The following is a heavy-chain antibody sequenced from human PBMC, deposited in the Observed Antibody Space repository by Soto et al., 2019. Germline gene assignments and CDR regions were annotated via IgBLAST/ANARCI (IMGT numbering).Heavy chain of an antibody. V-gene: IGHV3-33*01. CDR1: GFTFSSYG. Sequence: PGGSLRLSCAASGFTFSSYGMHWVRQAPGKGLEWVAVIWYDGSNKYYADSVKGRFTISRDNSKNTLYLQMNSLRAEDTAVYYCARDKEYDYVWGSYRSSFCLDYWGQGTLVTVSS. CDR2: IWYDGSNK. D-gene: IGHD3-16*02. CDR3: ARDKEYDYVWGSYRSSFCLDY. J-gene: IGHJ4*02.